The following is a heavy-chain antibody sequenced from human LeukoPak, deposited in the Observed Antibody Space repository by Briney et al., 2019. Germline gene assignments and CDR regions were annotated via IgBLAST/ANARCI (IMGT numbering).Heavy chain of an antibody. J-gene: IGHJ5*02. CDR2: INSDGSST. V-gene: IGHV3-74*01. Sequence: GGSLRLSCAASGFTFSTYALSWVRQAPGKGLVWVSRINSDGSSTSYADSVKGRFTISRDNAKNTLYLQMNSLRAEDTAVYYCARGSLFYCSGGSCYVNWFDPWGQGTLVTVSS. CDR1: GFTFSTYA. D-gene: IGHD2-15*01. CDR3: ARGSLFYCSGGSCYVNWFDP.